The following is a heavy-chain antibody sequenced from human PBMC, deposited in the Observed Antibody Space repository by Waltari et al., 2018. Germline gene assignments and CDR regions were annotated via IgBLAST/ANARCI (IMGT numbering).Heavy chain of an antibody. V-gene: IGHV3-74*01. Sequence: EVQLEESGGGLVQPGGSLRLSCAASGFTFSSYWMHWVRQAPGKGLVWVSLINSDGSTISYADSVKGRFTISRDNAKNTLYLQMNSLSAEDTAVYYCASAYYDILDWGQGTLVTVSS. J-gene: IGHJ4*02. CDR3: ASAYYDILD. CDR2: INSDGSTI. CDR1: GFTFSSYW. D-gene: IGHD3-9*01.